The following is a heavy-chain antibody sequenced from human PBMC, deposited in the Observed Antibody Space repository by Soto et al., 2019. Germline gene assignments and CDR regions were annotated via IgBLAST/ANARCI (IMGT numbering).Heavy chain of an antibody. V-gene: IGHV3-7*03. D-gene: IGHD3-16*01. CDR3: TKLYDDY. Sequence: EVQLVESGGGVVQPGGSLRLSCAASGSTFSQYWLSWVRQAPGKGPEWVAKINQDGNDKKYVDSVKGRFTISRDNAKNSLYLQMNSLRAEDTAVYYCTKLYDDYWGQGTLVTVSS. J-gene: IGHJ4*02. CDR1: GSTFSQYW. CDR2: INQDGNDK.